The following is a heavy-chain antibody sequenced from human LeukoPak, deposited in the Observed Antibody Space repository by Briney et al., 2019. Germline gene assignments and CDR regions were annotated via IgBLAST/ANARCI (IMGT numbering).Heavy chain of an antibody. V-gene: IGHV3-48*03. CDR3: AKGKAYYYDSSGHRYFDY. Sequence: GGSLRLSCAASGFTFSNYEMHWVRQAPGKGLEWVSYISSSGSDIYYADSVKGRFTISRDNAKNTLYLQMNSLRAEDTAVYYCAKGKAYYYDSSGHRYFDYWGQGTLVTVSS. CDR2: ISSSGSDI. J-gene: IGHJ4*02. D-gene: IGHD3-22*01. CDR1: GFTFSNYE.